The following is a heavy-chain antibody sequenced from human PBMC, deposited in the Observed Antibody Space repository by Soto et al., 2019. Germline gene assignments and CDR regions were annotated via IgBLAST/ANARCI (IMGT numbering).Heavy chain of an antibody. J-gene: IGHJ3*02. CDR2: ISDSGGST. CDR3: AKVIYDSGIRAGFDI. V-gene: IGHV3-23*01. Sequence: GGALRLSCAASGFSFSTYGMTWVCQAPGKGLEWVSGISDSGGSTYYADSVKGRFTISRDNSKNTLYLQMNSLRVEDTAVYYCAKVIYDSGIRAGFDIWGQGTMVTVSS. D-gene: IGHD3-10*01. CDR1: GFSFSTYG.